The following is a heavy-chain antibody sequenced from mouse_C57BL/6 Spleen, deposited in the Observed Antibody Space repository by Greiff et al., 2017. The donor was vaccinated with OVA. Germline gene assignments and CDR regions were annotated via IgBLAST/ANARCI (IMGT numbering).Heavy chain of an antibody. CDR3: ARVNTTVVAHWYFDV. Sequence: VQLQQSGPGLVQPSQSLSITCTVSGFSLTSYGVHWVRQSPGKGLEWLGVIWSGGSTDYNAAFISRLSISKDNSKSQVFFKMNSLQADDTAIYYCARVNTTVVAHWYFDVWGTGTTVTVSS. CDR2: IWSGGST. CDR1: GFSLTSYG. D-gene: IGHD1-1*01. J-gene: IGHJ1*03. V-gene: IGHV2-2*01.